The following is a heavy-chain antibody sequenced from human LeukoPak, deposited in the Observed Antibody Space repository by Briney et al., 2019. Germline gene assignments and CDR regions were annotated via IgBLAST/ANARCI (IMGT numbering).Heavy chain of an antibody. CDR1: GFTVSSNY. V-gene: IGHV3-53*04. Sequence: PGVSLRLSCAASGFTVSSNYMSWVRQAPGKGLEWVSVIYDNGDAYSADSVKGRFTISRHNSKNTLYLQMNSLRPEDTAVYYCAGGSRRDGYDYWGQGTLVTVSS. CDR2: IYDNGDA. J-gene: IGHJ4*02. CDR3: AGGSRRDGYDY. D-gene: IGHD5-24*01.